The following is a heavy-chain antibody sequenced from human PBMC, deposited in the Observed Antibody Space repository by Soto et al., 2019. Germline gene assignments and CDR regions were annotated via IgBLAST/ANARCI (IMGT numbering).Heavy chain of an antibody. Sequence: PSETLSLTCTVSGCSISSYYWSWIRQPPGKGLEWIGYIYYSGSTNYNPSLKSRVTISVDTSKNQFSLKLSSVTAADTAVYYCAIGSASSRPYYFDYWGQGTLVTVSS. D-gene: IGHD6-6*01. CDR1: GCSISSYY. J-gene: IGHJ4*02. V-gene: IGHV4-59*01. CDR2: IYYSGST. CDR3: AIGSASSRPYYFDY.